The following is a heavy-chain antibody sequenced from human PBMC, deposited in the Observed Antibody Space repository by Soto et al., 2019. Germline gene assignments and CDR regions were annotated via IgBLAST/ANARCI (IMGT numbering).Heavy chain of an antibody. Sequence: DVHLVESGGGLIQPEESLRLSCAAFGLTVSGKKYVAWVRQAPGKGLEWVSALYDVDGTYYADSVKGRFTTSRDSSKTTVYLQMNGLRPDDTAVYYCASWHEREHAYDVWGQGTTVTVSS. J-gene: IGHJ3*01. CDR2: LYDVDGT. CDR1: GLTVSGKKY. V-gene: IGHV3-53*01. D-gene: IGHD1-1*01. CDR3: ASWHEREHAYDV.